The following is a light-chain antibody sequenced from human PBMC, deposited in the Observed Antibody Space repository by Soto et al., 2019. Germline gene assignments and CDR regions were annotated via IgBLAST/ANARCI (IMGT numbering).Light chain of an antibody. J-gene: IGKJ3*01. Sequence: EIVLTQSPATLSLSPGERATLSCRASQSIGSYLAWYQQRPGQAPRLLIYDASNRATGIHARFSGSGSGTDFTLTISSLEPEDFAVYYCQQRSNSFGPGTKVDIK. CDR2: DAS. CDR1: QSIGSY. V-gene: IGKV3-11*01. CDR3: QQRSNS.